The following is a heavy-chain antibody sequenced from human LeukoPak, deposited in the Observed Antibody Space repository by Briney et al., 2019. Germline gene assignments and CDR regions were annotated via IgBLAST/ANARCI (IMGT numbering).Heavy chain of an antibody. J-gene: IGHJ4*02. Sequence: GGSLRLSCAASGFTFSSNYMSWVRQAPGKGLEWVSVIYSGGSTYYADSVKGRFTISRDNSKNTLYLQMNSLRAEDTAVYYCARLPPVGGNYFDYWGQGTLVTVSS. CDR3: ARLPPVGGNYFDY. CDR1: GFTFSSNY. V-gene: IGHV3-53*01. CDR2: IYSGGST. D-gene: IGHD1-26*01.